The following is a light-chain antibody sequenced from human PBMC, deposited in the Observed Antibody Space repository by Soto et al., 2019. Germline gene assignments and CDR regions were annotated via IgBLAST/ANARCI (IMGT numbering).Light chain of an antibody. CDR2: KAS. Sequence: DIQMTQSPSTLSASVGDRVTITCRASQSISAWLAWYQQKPGKAPKLLIYKASSLESGVPSRFSGRGSGTEFTLTISSLQPDDFVTYYCQQYNNYGSWTFGQGTKVEIK. J-gene: IGKJ1*01. V-gene: IGKV1-5*03. CDR1: QSISAW. CDR3: QQYNNYGSWT.